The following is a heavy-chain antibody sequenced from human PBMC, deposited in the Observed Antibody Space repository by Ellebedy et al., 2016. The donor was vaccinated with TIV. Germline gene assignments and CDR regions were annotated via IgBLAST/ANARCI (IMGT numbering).Heavy chain of an antibody. Sequence: MPSETLSLTCTVSGGSVSSGSYYWSWIRQPPGKGLEWIGYIYYSGSTNYNPSLKSRVTISVDTSKNQFSLKLSSVTAADTAVYYCARDAMVRGMDVWGQGTTVTVSS. CDR1: GGSVSSGSYY. CDR2: IYYSGST. V-gene: IGHV4-61*01. D-gene: IGHD3-10*01. J-gene: IGHJ6*02. CDR3: ARDAMVRGMDV.